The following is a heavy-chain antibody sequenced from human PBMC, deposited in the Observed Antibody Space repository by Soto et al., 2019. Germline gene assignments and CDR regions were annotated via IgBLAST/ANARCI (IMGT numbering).Heavy chain of an antibody. Sequence: PAQSLKISCQTSGSIFTHYWIGWVRQIPARALEWIGSIYHGGPDVRYSPSFQGQVTPSVDKTTATAYLPWGSRRTSGTTKYYCARRAYWWNVDTLIGFYQFDSWGRGTFVTVAS. CDR1: GSIFTHYW. J-gene: IGHJ4*02. V-gene: IGHV5-51*01. D-gene: IGHD2-21*01. CDR3: ARRAYWWNVDTLIGFYQFDS. CDR2: IYHGGPDV.